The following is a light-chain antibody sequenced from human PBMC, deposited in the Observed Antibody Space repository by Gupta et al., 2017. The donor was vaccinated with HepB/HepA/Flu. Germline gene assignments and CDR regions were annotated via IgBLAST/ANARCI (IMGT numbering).Light chain of an antibody. CDR2: WAS. Sequence: DIVMTQSPDSLAVSLGERATINCKSSQSVLYSSNNKNYLAWYQQKPGQPPKLLIYWASTRESGVPDRFSGRGSGTDFTLTISIRQAEDVAVYYCQQDDSTPGSFGQGTKLEIK. J-gene: IGKJ2*04. CDR1: QSVLYSSNNKNY. V-gene: IGKV4-1*01. CDR3: QQDDSTPGS.